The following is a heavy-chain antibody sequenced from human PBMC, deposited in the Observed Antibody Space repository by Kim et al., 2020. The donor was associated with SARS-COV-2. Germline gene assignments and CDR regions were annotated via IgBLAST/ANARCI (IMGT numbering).Heavy chain of an antibody. J-gene: IGHJ3*02. CDR3: IRQTGSDT. CDR2: IRNKPNSYAT. CDR1: GFTFSDSD. Sequence: GALRLSCAASGFTFSDSDMHWVRQASGKGLEWVGRIRNKPNSYATAYAASVNGRFTISRDDSKNMAYLQMHSLKTEDTAVYYCIRQTGSDTWGQGAMVT. V-gene: IGHV3-73*01. D-gene: IGHD1-26*01.